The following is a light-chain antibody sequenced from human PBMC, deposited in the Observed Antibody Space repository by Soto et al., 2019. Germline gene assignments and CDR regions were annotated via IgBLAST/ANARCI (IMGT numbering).Light chain of an antibody. Sequence: QSALTQPASVSGSPGQSITISCTGTSSDVGGYNYVSWYQQHPGKAPKLMIYEVSNRPSGVSNRFSGSKSGNTAPLTISGLQAEDEADYYCSSYTYSSTPYVFGTGTKVTVL. J-gene: IGLJ1*01. V-gene: IGLV2-14*01. CDR2: EVS. CDR3: SSYTYSSTPYV. CDR1: SSDVGGYNY.